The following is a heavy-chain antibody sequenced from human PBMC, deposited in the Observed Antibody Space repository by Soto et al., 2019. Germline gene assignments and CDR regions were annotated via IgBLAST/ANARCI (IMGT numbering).Heavy chain of an antibody. Sequence: PGGSLRLSCAASGFTFSSYAMHWVRQAPGKGLEWVAVISYDGSNKYYADSVKGRFTISRDNSKNTLYLQMNSLRAEDTAVYYCAREFASYYYDSSGYSGDYWGQGTLVTVPQ. V-gene: IGHV3-30-3*01. J-gene: IGHJ4*02. CDR2: ISYDGSNK. D-gene: IGHD3-22*01. CDR1: GFTFSSYA. CDR3: AREFASYYYDSSGYSGDY.